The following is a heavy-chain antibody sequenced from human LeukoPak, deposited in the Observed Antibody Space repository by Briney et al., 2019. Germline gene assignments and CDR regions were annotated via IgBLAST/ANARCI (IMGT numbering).Heavy chain of an antibody. CDR3: ASSSSGWYYFDY. J-gene: IGHJ4*02. Sequence: GGSLRLSCAASGFTVSSNYMSWVRQAPGKGLEWASVIYSGGSTYYADSVKGRFTISRDNSKNTLYLQMNSLRAEDTAVYYCASSSSGWYYFDYWGQGTLVTVSS. CDR1: GFTVSSNY. CDR2: IYSGGST. V-gene: IGHV3-66*01. D-gene: IGHD6-19*01.